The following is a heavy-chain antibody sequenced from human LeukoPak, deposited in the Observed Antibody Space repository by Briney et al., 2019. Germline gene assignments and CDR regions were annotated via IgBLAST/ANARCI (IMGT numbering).Heavy chain of an antibody. CDR2: ISSSGSTI. CDR1: GVTFSRYG. Sequence: PGGSLRLSRAASGVTFSRYGMNWVRQAPGKGLEWVSYISSSGSTIYYADSVKGRFTISRDNAKNSLYLQMNSLRAEDTAVYYCAELGITMIGGVWGKGTTVTISS. CDR3: AELGITMIGGV. V-gene: IGHV3-48*03. D-gene: IGHD3-10*02. J-gene: IGHJ6*04.